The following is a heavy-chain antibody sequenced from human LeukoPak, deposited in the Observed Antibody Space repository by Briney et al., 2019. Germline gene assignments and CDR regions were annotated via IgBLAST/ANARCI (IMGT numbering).Heavy chain of an antibody. V-gene: IGHV4-59*01. CDR1: GGSISRYY. Sequence: SETLSLTCTGSGGSISRYYWSWIRQPPWKGLEGMGDIYYSGSTNYNPSLKSRVTIPVHPSKNQFSLKLSSVTAADTAVYYCARAPHRFSPDYWGQGTLVTVSS. J-gene: IGHJ4*02. CDR2: IYYSGST. D-gene: IGHD3-3*01. CDR3: ARAPHRFSPDY.